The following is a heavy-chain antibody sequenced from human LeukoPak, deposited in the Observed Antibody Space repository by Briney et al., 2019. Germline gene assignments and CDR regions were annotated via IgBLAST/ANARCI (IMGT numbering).Heavy chain of an antibody. J-gene: IGHJ5*02. CDR2: IYTSGST. CDR1: GGSISSYY. V-gene: IGHV4-4*07. Sequence: SETLSLTCTVSGGSISSYYWSWIRQPAGEGLEWIGRIYTSGSTNYNPSLKSRVTMSVDTSKNQFSLKLSSVTAADTAVYYCARAPPCSGGSCYLGWFDPWGQGTLVTVSS. CDR3: ARAPPCSGGSCYLGWFDP. D-gene: IGHD2-15*01.